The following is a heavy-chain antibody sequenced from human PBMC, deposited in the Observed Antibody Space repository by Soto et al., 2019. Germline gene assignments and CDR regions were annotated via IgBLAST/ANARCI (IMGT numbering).Heavy chain of an antibody. CDR2: IIPIFGTA. J-gene: IGHJ3*02. CDR1: GGTFSSYA. CDR3: ARPYYYYDSSGYYGSAFDI. D-gene: IGHD3-22*01. Sequence: SVKVSCKASGGTFSSYAISWVRQAPGQGLEWMGGIIPIFGTANYAQKFQGRVTITADGSTSTAYMELSSLRSEDTAVYYCARPYYYYDSSGYYGSAFDIWGQGTMVTVSS. V-gene: IGHV1-69*13.